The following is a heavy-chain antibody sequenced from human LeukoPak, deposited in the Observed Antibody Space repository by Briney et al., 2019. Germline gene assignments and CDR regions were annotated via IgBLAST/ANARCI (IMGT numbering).Heavy chain of an antibody. CDR3: ARSGIVGAGGYFDY. Sequence: PSETLSLTCTISGGSISYYYWSWIRQSPGKGLEWIGYIYYSGSTNYNPSLKSRVTISLDTSKNQFSPKLSSVTAADTAVYYCARSGIVGAGGYFDYWGQGTLVTVSS. CDR1: GGSISYYY. D-gene: IGHD1-26*01. J-gene: IGHJ4*02. V-gene: IGHV4-59*01. CDR2: IYYSGST.